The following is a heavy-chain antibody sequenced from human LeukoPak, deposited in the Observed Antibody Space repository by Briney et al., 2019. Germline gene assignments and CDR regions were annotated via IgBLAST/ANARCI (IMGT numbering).Heavy chain of an antibody. D-gene: IGHD5-24*01. CDR3: AKARRDGYNFLLQFDP. Sequence: QPGGSLRLSCVASGFTFSSYAMSWVRQAPGKGLEWVSAISGSGGSTYYADSVKGRFTISRDNSKNTLYLQMNSLRAEDTAVYYCAKARRDGYNFLLQFDPWGQGTLVTVSS. CDR1: GFTFSSYA. CDR2: ISGSGGST. V-gene: IGHV3-23*01. J-gene: IGHJ5*02.